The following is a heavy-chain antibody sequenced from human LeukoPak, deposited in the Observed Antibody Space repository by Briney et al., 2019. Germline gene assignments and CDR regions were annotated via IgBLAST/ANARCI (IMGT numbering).Heavy chain of an antibody. Sequence: PGGSLRLSCAASGFTFSSYGMHWVRQAPSKELEWVAVIWYDGSNKYYADSVKGRFIISRDNSKNTLYLQMNSLRAEDTAVYYCARELGRVGAFDIWGQGTMVTVSS. CDR3: ARELGRVGAFDI. CDR1: GFTFSSYG. J-gene: IGHJ3*02. V-gene: IGHV3-33*01. CDR2: IWYDGSNK. D-gene: IGHD1-26*01.